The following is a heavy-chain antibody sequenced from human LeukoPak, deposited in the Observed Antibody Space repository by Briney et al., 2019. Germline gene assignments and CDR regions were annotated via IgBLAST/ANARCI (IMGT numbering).Heavy chain of an antibody. CDR2: IGTIGDT. D-gene: IGHD4-17*01. J-gene: IGHJ4*02. CDR3: ARAVGGDNDL. Sequence: GGSLRLSCAASGFTFSSSDMHWVRQPTGKVLEWVSAIGTIGDTYYPGSVKGRFTISRENAKNTLYLQMNSLRAGDTAVYYCARAVGGDNDLWGQGTLVTVSS. V-gene: IGHV3-13*01. CDR1: GFTFSSSD.